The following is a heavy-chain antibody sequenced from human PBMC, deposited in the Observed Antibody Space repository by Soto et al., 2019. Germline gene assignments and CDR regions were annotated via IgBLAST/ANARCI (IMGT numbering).Heavy chain of an antibody. J-gene: IGHJ6*02. D-gene: IGHD3-10*01. V-gene: IGHV4-30-2*01. CDR3: ARGLAVRGSYGLDV. CDR2: IYHSGIT. Sequence: QLQLQESGSGLVKPSQTLSLTCAVSGASISSGGSSWSWIRQAPETGLEWIGYIYHSGITNYNPSLKSRVTISVDKSQNQFSLSLSFVTAADTAVYYCARGLAVRGSYGLDVWGQGTTVTVSS. CDR1: GASISSGGSS.